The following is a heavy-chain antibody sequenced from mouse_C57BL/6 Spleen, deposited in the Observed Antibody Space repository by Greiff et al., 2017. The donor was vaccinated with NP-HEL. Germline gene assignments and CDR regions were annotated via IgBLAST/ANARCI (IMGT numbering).Heavy chain of an antibody. D-gene: IGHD1-1*01. Sequence: EVKVEESGEGLVKPGGSLKLSCAASGFTFSSYAMSWVRQTPEKRLEWVAYISSGGDYIYYADTVKGRFTISRDNARNTLYLQMSSLKSEDTAMYYCTRGDYYGSSPFGYWGQGTTLTVSS. CDR1: GFTFSSYA. V-gene: IGHV5-9-1*02. CDR2: ISSGGDYI. J-gene: IGHJ2*01. CDR3: TRGDYYGSSPFGY.